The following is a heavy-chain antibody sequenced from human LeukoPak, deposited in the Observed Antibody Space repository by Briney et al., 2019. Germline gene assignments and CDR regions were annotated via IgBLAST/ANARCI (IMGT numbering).Heavy chain of an antibody. CDR2: ISAYNGNT. V-gene: IGHV1-18*01. D-gene: IGHD3-10*01. Sequence: ASVKVSCEASGYTFTSYSINWVRQAPGQGLEWMGWISAYNGNTKYAQKVQGRVTMTTDTSTSTAYMELSSLRSEDTAVYYCATSWFGELLSYFDYWGQGTLVSVS. CDR3: ATSWFGELLSYFDY. CDR1: GYTFTSYS. J-gene: IGHJ4*02.